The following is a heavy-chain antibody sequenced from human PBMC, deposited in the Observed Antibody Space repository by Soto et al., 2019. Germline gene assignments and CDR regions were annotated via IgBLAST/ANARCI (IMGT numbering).Heavy chain of an antibody. CDR1: GGSISSSSYY. D-gene: IGHD4-4*01. CDR2: IYYSGST. Sequence: PSETLSLTCTVSGGSISSSSYYWGWIRQPPGKGLEWIGSIYYSGSTYYNPSLKSRVTISVDTSKNQFSLKLSSVTAADTAVYSGAKKFTVTTGFDYGGQGTRDTVSS. CDR3: AKKFTVTTGFDY. J-gene: IGHJ4*02. V-gene: IGHV4-39*07.